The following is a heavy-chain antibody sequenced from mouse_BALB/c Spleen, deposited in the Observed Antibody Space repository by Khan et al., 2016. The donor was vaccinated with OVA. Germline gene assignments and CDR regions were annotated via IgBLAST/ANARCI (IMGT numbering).Heavy chain of an antibody. Sequence: QVQLQQSGAELARPGASVKMSCKASGYTFTSYTIHWIKLRPAQGLEWIGFIIPSNGYTNYNQTFKDKATLTADKSSTPVYMQLSSLPAADSAVDNGVRDGAYHRNDGWFAYWGQGTLVTVSA. CDR3: VRDGAYHRNDGWFAY. D-gene: IGHD2-14*01. CDR1: GYTFTSYT. J-gene: IGHJ3*01. CDR2: IIPSNGYT. V-gene: IGHV1-4*01.